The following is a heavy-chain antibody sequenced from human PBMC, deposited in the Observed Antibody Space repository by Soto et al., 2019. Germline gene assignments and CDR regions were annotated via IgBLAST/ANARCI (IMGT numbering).Heavy chain of an antibody. CDR3: ARGSRPRAVADIAY. CDR2: INHSGST. D-gene: IGHD6-19*01. J-gene: IGHJ4*02. V-gene: IGHV4-34*01. Sequence: PSETLSLTCAVYGGSFSGYYWSWIRQPPGKGLEWIGEINHSGSTNYNPSLKSRVTISVDTSKNQFSLKLSSVTAADTAVYYCARGSRPRAVADIAYGGQGTLPTVP. CDR1: GGSFSGYY.